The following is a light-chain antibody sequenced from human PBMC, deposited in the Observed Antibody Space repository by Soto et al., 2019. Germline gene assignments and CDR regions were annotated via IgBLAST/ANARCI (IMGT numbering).Light chain of an antibody. CDR1: SSDVGGYKY. Sequence: QSSLTQPASVSESPGQSITISCTGSSSDVGGYKYVSWYQQHPGKAPKLLIYDVTNRPSGVSNRFSGSKSGYTASLTISGLQSEDEADYYCSSYTSFKTLVFGTGTKVTVL. CDR2: DVT. J-gene: IGLJ1*01. CDR3: SSYTSFKTLV. V-gene: IGLV2-14*01.